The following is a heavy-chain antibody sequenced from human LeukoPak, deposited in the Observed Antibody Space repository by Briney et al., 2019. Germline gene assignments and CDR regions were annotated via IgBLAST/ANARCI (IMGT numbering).Heavy chain of an antibody. V-gene: IGHV3-30*04. D-gene: IGHD3-9*01. Sequence: GGSLRLSCAASGFTFSSYAMHWVRQVPGKGLEWVAVISYDGSNKYYADSVKGRFTISRDNSKNTLYLQMNSLRAEDTAVYYCARTRDILTTYGMDVWGQGTTVTVSS. CDR1: GFTFSSYA. J-gene: IGHJ6*02. CDR3: ARTRDILTTYGMDV. CDR2: ISYDGSNK.